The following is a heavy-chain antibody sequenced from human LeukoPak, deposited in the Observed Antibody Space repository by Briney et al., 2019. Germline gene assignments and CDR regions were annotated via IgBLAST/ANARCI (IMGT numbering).Heavy chain of an antibody. Sequence: ASVKVSCKASGYTFTNYGISWVRQAPGQGLEWMGRISAYNGNTNYAQKLQGRVTMTTDTSTSTAYMELRSLRSDDTAVYYCARVDRLLWFGEFYGMDVWGKGTTVTVSS. V-gene: IGHV1-18*04. CDR1: GYTFTNYG. D-gene: IGHD3-10*01. CDR3: ARVDRLLWFGEFYGMDV. J-gene: IGHJ6*04. CDR2: ISAYNGNT.